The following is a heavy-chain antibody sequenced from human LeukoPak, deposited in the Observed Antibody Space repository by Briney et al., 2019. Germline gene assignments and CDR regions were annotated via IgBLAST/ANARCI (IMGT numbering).Heavy chain of an antibody. CDR3: AKDWGGGCSSSSCSETAIYNYGMDL. D-gene: IGHD2-2*01. CDR1: GFIFDDYA. J-gene: IGHJ6*02. CDR2: ISWNSGRV. V-gene: IGHV3-9*01. Sequence: GGSLRLSCAASGFIFDDYAMHWVRQAPGKGLEWVSGISWNSGRVDYADSVKGRFTISRDNAKNSLHLQMSSLRPEDTALYYCAKDWGGGCSSSSCSETAIYNYGMDLWGQGTTVAVSS.